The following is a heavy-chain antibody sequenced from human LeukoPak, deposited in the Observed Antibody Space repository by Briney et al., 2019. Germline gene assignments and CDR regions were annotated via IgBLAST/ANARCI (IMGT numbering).Heavy chain of an antibody. J-gene: IGHJ3*02. CDR3: ARYDSSGYYFTADAFDI. CDR2: IYTSGST. D-gene: IGHD3-22*01. Sequence: SETLSLTCTVSGGSISSYYWSWIRQPPGKGLEWIGRIYTSGSTNYNPSLKSRVTISVDTSKNQFSLKLSSVTAADTAVYYCARYDSSGYYFTADAFDIWGQGTMVTVSS. V-gene: IGHV4-4*08. CDR1: GGSISSYY.